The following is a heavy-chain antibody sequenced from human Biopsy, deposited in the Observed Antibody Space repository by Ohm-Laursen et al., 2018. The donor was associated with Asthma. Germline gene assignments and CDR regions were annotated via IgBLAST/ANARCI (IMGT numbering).Heavy chain of an antibody. V-gene: IGHV1-69*13. D-gene: IGHD2-2*01. CDR1: GGTFNTYV. Sequence: VKISCKPLGGTFNTYVIGWARQAPGQGLEWMGGINSVFGTTTYPQKFQDRVTITADDSTSTVYMELSSLRSEDTAVYYCARKAGSCISRTCYSLDFWGQGTLATVSS. CDR3: ARKAGSCISRTCYSLDF. J-gene: IGHJ4*02. CDR2: INSVFGTT.